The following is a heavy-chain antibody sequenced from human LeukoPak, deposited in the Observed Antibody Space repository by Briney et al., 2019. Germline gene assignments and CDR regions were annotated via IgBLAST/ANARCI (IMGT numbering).Heavy chain of an antibody. J-gene: IGHJ4*02. CDR1: GFTVSSNY. Sequence: GGCLRLSCAAAGFTVSSNYMSWVRQAAGKGLEWDSVIYSGGSTYYADSVKRKFTISRDNSKNSLYLQMNSLRVEDTAVYYCARDVKMTMVPLWGQGPLVTVSS. V-gene: IGHV3-66*01. CDR3: ARDVKMTMVPL. CDR2: IYSGGST. D-gene: IGHD4/OR15-4a*01.